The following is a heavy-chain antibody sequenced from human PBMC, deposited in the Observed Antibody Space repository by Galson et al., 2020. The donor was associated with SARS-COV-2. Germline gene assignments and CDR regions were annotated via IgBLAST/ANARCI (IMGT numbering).Heavy chain of an antibody. V-gene: IGHV1-69*10. CDR1: GGTFSSYA. J-gene: IGHJ4*02. D-gene: IGHD3-22*01. CDR3: ARVGDLYYYDSSGYYYFDY. Sequence: SVKVSCKASGGTFSSYAISWVRQAPGQGLEWMGGIIPILGIANYAQKFQGRVTITADKSTSTAYMELSSLRSEDTAVYYCARVGDLYYYDSSGYYYFDYWGQGTLVTVSS. CDR2: IIPILGIA.